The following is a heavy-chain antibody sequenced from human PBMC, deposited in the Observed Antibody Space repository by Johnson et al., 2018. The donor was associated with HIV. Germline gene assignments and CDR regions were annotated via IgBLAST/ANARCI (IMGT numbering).Heavy chain of an antibody. J-gene: IGHJ3*02. Sequence: QMMLVESGGGVVQPGGSLRLSCAASGFTFSSYAMHWVRQAPGKGLEWVAVISHDGSHKYYAASVKGRFPISRDNSKNTLYLQMNSLRAEETAVYYCARERVWYYDSSGDVAFDIWGQGTMVTVSS. V-gene: IGHV3-30*04. CDR3: ARERVWYYDSSGDVAFDI. D-gene: IGHD3-22*01. CDR1: GFTFSSYA. CDR2: ISHDGSHK.